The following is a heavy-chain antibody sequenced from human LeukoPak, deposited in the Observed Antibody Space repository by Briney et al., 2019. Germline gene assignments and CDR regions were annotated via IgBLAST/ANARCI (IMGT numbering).Heavy chain of an antibody. Sequence: GGSLRLSCVGTGFTFDNSAMHWVRQDSGKRLEWVSGISWNGGSIDYVDSVKGRFTISRDNAKNSLYLQLNSLRAEDTAVYYCAKGGIRYGYWFDHWGQGTLVTVSS. CDR3: AKGGIRYGYWFDH. D-gene: IGHD3-10*01. V-gene: IGHV3-9*01. CDR1: GFTFDNSA. J-gene: IGHJ5*02. CDR2: ISWNGGSI.